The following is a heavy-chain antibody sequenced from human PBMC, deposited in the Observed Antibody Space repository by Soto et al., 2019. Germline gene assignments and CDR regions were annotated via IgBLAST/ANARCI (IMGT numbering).Heavy chain of an antibody. CDR3: ARDKDPPYGDYAHYYYYGMDV. CDR2: IYYSGST. CDR1: GGSISTYC. Sequence: ASETLSLTCTVSGGSISTYCWSWIRQPPGKGLEWIGYIYYSGSTNYNPSLKSRVTISIDTSKNQFSLKVRSVTAADTAVYYCARDKDPPYGDYAHYYYYGMDVWGQGTTVTVSS. V-gene: IGHV4-59*01. J-gene: IGHJ6*02. D-gene: IGHD4-17*01.